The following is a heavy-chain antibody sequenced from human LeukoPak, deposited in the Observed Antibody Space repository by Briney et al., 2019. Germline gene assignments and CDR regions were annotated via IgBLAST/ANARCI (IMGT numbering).Heavy chain of an antibody. CDR2: ISGSGGST. CDR3: AAYCSGGSCYFDY. CDR1: GFIFSSYA. V-gene: IGHV3-23*01. J-gene: IGHJ4*02. D-gene: IGHD2-15*01. Sequence: GGSLRLSCAASGFIFSSYAMSWVRQAPGKGLEWVSAISGSGGSTYYADSVKGRFTISRDNSKNTLYLQMNSLRAEDTAVYYCAAYCSGGSCYFDYWGQGTLVTVSS.